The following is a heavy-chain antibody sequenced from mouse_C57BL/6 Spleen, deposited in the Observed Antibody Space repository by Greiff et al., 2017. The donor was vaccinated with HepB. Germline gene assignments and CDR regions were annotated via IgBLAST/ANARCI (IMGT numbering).Heavy chain of an antibody. Sequence: VQLQQSGPELVKPGASVKISCKASGYAFSSSWMNWVKQRPGKGLEWIGRIYPGDGDTNYNGKFKGKATLTADKSSSTAYMQLSSLTSEDSAVYCCARGGFITTVVGYFDYWGQGTTLTVSS. CDR1: GYAFSSSW. V-gene: IGHV1-82*01. D-gene: IGHD1-1*01. J-gene: IGHJ2*01. CDR3: ARGGFITTVVGYFDY. CDR2: IYPGDGDT.